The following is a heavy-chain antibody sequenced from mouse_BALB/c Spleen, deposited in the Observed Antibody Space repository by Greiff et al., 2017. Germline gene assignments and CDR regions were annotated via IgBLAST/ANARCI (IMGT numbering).Heavy chain of an antibody. CDR1: GFTFSSFG. V-gene: IGHV5-17*02. Sequence: EVQRVESGGGLVQPGGSRKLSCAASGFTFSSFGMHWVRQAPEKGLEWVAYISSGSSTIYYADTVKGRFTISRDNPKNTLFLQMTSLRSEDTAMYYCATQGDSSGYGYWGQGTTLTVSS. CDR2: ISSGSSTI. J-gene: IGHJ2*01. CDR3: ATQGDSSGYGY. D-gene: IGHD3-2*01.